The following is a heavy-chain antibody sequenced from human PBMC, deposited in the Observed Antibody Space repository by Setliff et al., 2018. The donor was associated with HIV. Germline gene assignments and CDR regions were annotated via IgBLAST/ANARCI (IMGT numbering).Heavy chain of an antibody. Sequence: SVKVSCKASGGSFSNYGISWVRQAPGQGLEWVGRIIPIFGTENYAQKFQGRVTITADKSTTTAYMDLNRLTSDDTAMYYCARALAGGPYYDFWSGSYRDQYNYMDVWGKGTKVTVSS. J-gene: IGHJ6*03. D-gene: IGHD3-3*01. CDR2: IIPIFGTE. CDR3: ARALAGGPYYDFWSGSYRDQYNYMDV. CDR1: GGSFSNYG. V-gene: IGHV1-69*06.